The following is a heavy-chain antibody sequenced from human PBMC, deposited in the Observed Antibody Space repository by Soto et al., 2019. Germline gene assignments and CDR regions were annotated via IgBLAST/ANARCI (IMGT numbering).Heavy chain of an antibody. CDR2: IKPDGSKK. V-gene: IGHV3-7*01. Sequence: EVQLVESGGGLVQPGGSLRLSCAASGFTFHKYWMGWVRQTPDKGLEWVANIKPDGSKKYYVDSVKGRFTISRDNAKNSLYLQMNSLRAEDTAVYYCARENYCDYWGQGTLVTVSS. CDR1: GFTFHKYW. CDR3: ARENYCDY. J-gene: IGHJ4*02.